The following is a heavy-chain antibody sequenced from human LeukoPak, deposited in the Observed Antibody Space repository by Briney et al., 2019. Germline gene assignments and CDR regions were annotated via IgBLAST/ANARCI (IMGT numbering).Heavy chain of an antibody. Sequence: GGSLRLSCAASGFTFDDYAMHWVRQAPGKGLEWVSGISWNSGSIGYADSVKGRFTISRDNAKNSLYLQMNSLRAEDTALYYCAKDRTDYGDYVMDYWGQGTLVTVSS. D-gene: IGHD4-17*01. CDR3: AKDRTDYGDYVMDY. CDR2: ISWNSGSI. V-gene: IGHV3-9*01. CDR1: GFTFDDYA. J-gene: IGHJ4*02.